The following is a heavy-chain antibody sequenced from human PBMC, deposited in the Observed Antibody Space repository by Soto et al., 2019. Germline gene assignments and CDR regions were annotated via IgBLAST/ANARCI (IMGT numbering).Heavy chain of an antibody. J-gene: IGHJ4*02. CDR1: GFTFSSYA. D-gene: IGHD6-13*01. V-gene: IGHV3-30-3*01. CDR3: AGGGSSWIKGGDY. CDR2: ISYDGSNK. Sequence: PGGSLRLSCAASGFTFSSYAMHWVRQAPGKGLEWVAVISYDGSNKYYADSVKGRFTISRDNSKNTLYLQMNSLRAEDTAVYYCAGGGSSWIKGGDYWGQGTLVTVSS.